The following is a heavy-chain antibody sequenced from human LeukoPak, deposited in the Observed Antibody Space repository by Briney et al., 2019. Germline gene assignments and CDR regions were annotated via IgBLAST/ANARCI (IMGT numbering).Heavy chain of an antibody. CDR2: ISGSGGST. D-gene: IGHD4-17*01. J-gene: IGHJ4*02. CDR3: TTRGPTAPSTTVTTSAFDY. CDR1: GFTFSSYA. Sequence: GGSLRLSCAASGFTFSSYAMNWVRQAPGKGLEWVSAISGSGGSTYYADSVRGRFTISRDNSKNTLYLQMNSLKTEDTAVYYCTTRGPTAPSTTVTTSAFDYWGQGTLVTVSS. V-gene: IGHV3-23*01.